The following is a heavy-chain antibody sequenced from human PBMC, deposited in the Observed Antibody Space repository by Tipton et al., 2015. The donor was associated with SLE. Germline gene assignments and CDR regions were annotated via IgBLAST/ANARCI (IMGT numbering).Heavy chain of an antibody. Sequence: SLRLSCAASGFTFSSYGMHWVRQAPGKGLEWVAVISYDGSNKYYADSVKGRFTISRDNSKNTLYLQMNSLRAEDTAVYYCARGLYSGSYSFDYWGQGTLVTVSS. V-gene: IGHV3-30*19. CDR3: ARGLYSGSYSFDY. CDR2: ISYDGSNK. D-gene: IGHD1-26*01. CDR1: GFTFSSYG. J-gene: IGHJ4*02.